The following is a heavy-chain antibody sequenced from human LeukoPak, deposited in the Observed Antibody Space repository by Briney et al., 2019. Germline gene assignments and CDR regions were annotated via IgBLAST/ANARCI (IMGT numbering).Heavy chain of an antibody. V-gene: IGHV4-59*08. D-gene: IGHD2-15*01. J-gene: IGHJ4*02. CDR1: GGSISTYY. Sequence: PSETLSLTCTVSGGSISTYYWSWIRQPPGKGLEWIGYIYYSGSPTYNPSLKSRVTISIDTSKNQFSLQLTSATAADTAVYYCARSAYCSGGSCYATGLFDYWGQGTLVTVSS. CDR3: ARSAYCSGGSCYATGLFDY. CDR2: IYYSGSP.